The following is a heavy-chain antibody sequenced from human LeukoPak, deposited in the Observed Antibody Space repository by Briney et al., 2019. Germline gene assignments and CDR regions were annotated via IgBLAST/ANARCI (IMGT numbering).Heavy chain of an antibody. CDR1: GFSFSGYA. D-gene: IGHD4-17*01. J-gene: IGHJ1*01. Sequence: GGSLRLSCEASGFSFSGYAMSWVRQAPGKGLDWVSGVSDSGVNTYYADSVKGRFTISRDNSKNTLYLQMNSLRAEDTAVYYCARVRGMTTVTHWGQGTLVTVSS. V-gene: IGHV3-23*01. CDR3: ARVRGMTTVTH. CDR2: VSDSGVNT.